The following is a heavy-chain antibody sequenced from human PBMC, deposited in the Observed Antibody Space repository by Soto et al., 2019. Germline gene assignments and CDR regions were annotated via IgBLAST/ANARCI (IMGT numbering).Heavy chain of an antibody. J-gene: IGHJ4*02. V-gene: IGHV5-51*01. CDR3: ARHEASLGRTY. CDR2: INPGDSDI. Sequence: PGESLKISCKGSGYTFTSYWIGWVRQMPGKGLEWMGIINPGDSDIRYSPSFQGQVTISADKSITTAYLQWSSLKASDTAMYYCARHEASLGRTYWGQGTLVTVSS. CDR1: GYTFTSYW.